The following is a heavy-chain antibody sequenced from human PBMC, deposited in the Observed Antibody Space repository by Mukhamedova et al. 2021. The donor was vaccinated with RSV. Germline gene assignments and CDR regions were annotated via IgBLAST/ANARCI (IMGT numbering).Heavy chain of an antibody. CDR2: GST. CDR3: GYGSGSYAIDY. Sequence: GSTNYNPSLKSRVTISVDTSKNQFSLKLSPVTAADTAVYYCGYGSGSYAIDYWGQGTLVTVSS. V-gene: IGHV4-4*09. J-gene: IGHJ4*02. D-gene: IGHD3-10*01.